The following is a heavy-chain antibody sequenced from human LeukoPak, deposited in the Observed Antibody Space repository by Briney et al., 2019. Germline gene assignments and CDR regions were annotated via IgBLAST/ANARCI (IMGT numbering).Heavy chain of an antibody. CDR1: GGSISSYY. CDR3: ARVLPDSSGYSPNWFDP. CDR2: IYYSGST. J-gene: IGHJ5*02. V-gene: IGHV4-59*01. Sequence: PSETLSLTCTVSGGSISSYYWSWIRQPPGKGLGWIGYIYYSGSTNYNPSLKSRVTISVDTSKNQFSLKLSSVTAADTAVYYCARVLPDSSGYSPNWFDPWGQGTLVTVSS. D-gene: IGHD3-22*01.